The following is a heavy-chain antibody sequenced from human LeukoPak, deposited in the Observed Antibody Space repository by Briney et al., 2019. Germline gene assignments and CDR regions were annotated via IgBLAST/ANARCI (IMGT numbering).Heavy chain of an antibody. CDR2: IYYSGST. Sequence: PSETLSLTCTVSGGSISSYYWSWIRQPPGKGLEWIGSIYYSGSTNYNPSLKSRVTISVDTSKNHFSLRLSSVTAADTAVYYCARDAEYCSGGSCYAYYFDYWGQGTLVTVSS. CDR3: ARDAEYCSGGSCYAYYFDY. J-gene: IGHJ4*02. V-gene: IGHV4-59*01. CDR1: GGSISSYY. D-gene: IGHD2-15*01.